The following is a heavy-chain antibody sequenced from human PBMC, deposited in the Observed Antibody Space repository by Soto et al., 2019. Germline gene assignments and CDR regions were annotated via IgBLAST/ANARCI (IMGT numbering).Heavy chain of an antibody. CDR2: IYYSGST. CDR1: GGSISSGGYY. Sequence: QVQLQESGPGLVKPSQTLSLTCTVSGGSISSGGYYWSWIRQHPGKGLEWIGYIYYSGSTYYNPPIKSRVTISVDTSKNQFSLKLSSVTAADTAVYYCARVRPLMVRGVIKVNWFDPWGQGTLVTVSS. CDR3: ARVRPLMVRGVIKVNWFDP. V-gene: IGHV4-31*03. J-gene: IGHJ5*02. D-gene: IGHD3-10*01.